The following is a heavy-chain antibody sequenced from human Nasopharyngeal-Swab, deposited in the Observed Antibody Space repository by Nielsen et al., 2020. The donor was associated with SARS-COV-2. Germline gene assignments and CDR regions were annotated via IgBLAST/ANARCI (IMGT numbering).Heavy chain of an antibody. V-gene: IGHV4-61*01. Sequence: LEPLSLTCPVSGCSVSSGSYYWSWIRQPPGKGLEWIGYIYYSGSTNYNPSLTSRVTISVDTSKKQFSLKLSSVTAADTAVYYCARDASNYGDYYYYYGMDVWGQGTTVTVSS. D-gene: IGHD4-11*01. CDR2: IYYSGST. CDR3: ARDASNYGDYYYYYGMDV. J-gene: IGHJ6*02. CDR1: GCSVSSGSYY.